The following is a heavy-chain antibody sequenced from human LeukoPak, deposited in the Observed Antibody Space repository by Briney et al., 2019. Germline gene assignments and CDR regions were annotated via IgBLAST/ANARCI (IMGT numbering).Heavy chain of an antibody. V-gene: IGHV4-39*01. CDR2: IYYSGST. J-gene: IGHJ6*03. Sequence: ASETLSLTCSVSGDSISTSSYYWGWIRQPPGKGLEWIGTIYYSGSTYYNPSLTSRVTISVDTSKNQFSLKVTSVTAADTAVYYCARHPGYYYYYMDVWGKGTTVTISS. CDR1: GDSISTSSYY. CDR3: ARHPGYYYYYMDV.